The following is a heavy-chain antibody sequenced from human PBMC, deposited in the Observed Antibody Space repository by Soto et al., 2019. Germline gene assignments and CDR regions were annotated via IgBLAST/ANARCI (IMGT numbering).Heavy chain of an antibody. D-gene: IGHD1-1*01. CDR1: GGTFSSYA. V-gene: IGHV1-69*12. J-gene: IGHJ4*02. CDR3: ARGWVQEHLDY. CDR2: IIPIFGTA. Sequence: QVQLVQSGAEVKKPGSSVKVSCKASGGTFSSYAISWVRQAPGQGLEWMGGIIPIFGTANYDQKFQGRVTSTAEESTSTADMELSSLRSEDTAVYYCARGWVQEHLDYWGQGTLVTVSS.